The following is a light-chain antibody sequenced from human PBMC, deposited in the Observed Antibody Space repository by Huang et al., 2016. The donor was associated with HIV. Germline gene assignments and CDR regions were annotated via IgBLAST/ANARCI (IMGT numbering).Light chain of an antibody. V-gene: IGKV3D-15*01. CDR3: QQYDKWPPGLT. J-gene: IGKJ4*01. CDR2: ETS. CDR1: QNVRHN. Sequence: EIMMTQSPATLSVSPGGRATLSCRASQNVRHNLAWYQQKTGQAPRLLIYETSTRASGIPARFSGSGSATDFTLTISGLQSEDFAIYYCQQYDKWPPGLTFGGGTKVEI.